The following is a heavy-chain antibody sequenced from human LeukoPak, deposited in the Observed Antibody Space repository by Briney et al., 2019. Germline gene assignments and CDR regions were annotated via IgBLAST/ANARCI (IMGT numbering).Heavy chain of an antibody. CDR2: IYYSGST. J-gene: IGHJ4*02. V-gene: IGHV4-39*07. Sequence: SETLSLTCTVSGGSISSSSYYWGWIRQPPGKGLEWIGSIYYSGSTYYNPSLKSRVTISVDTSKNQFSLKLSSVTAADTAVYYCASPGIAAETGLGSYWGQGTLVTVSS. CDR3: ASPGIAAETGLGSY. D-gene: IGHD6-25*01. CDR1: GGSISSSSYY.